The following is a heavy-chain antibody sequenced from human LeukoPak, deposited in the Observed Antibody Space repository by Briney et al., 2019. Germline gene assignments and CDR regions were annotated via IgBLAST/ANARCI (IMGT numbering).Heavy chain of an antibody. D-gene: IGHD3-22*01. J-gene: IGHJ4*02. CDR2: ISSSGSTI. CDR1: GFTFSSYE. Sequence: PGGSLRLSCAASGFTFSSYEMNWVRQAPGKGLEWVSYISSSGSTIYYADSVKGRFTISRDNAKNSLYLQMNSLRAEDTAVYYCARAGDFTMINFDYWGQGTLVTVSS. V-gene: IGHV3-48*03. CDR3: ARAGDFTMINFDY.